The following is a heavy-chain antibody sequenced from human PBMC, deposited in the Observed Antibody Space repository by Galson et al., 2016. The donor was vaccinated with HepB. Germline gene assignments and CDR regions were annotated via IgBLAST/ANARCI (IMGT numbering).Heavy chain of an antibody. CDR3: ARGLVNTIFGVVISYYYIDV. V-gene: IGHV3-21*01. CDR2: ISGTSSYI. CDR1: GFSFRTYS. Sequence: SLRLSCAASGFSFRTYSMSWVRQAPGKGLEWVSSISGTSSYIYYADSVKGRITISRDNAKNSLYLQMNSLGAEDTAVYYCARGLVNTIFGVVISYYYIDVWGEGTTVTVSS. D-gene: IGHD3-3*01. J-gene: IGHJ6*03.